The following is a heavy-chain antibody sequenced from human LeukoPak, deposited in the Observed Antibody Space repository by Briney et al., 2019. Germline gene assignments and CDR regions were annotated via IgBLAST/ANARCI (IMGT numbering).Heavy chain of an antibody. CDR1: GFTFDDYG. D-gene: IGHD3-9*01. CDR3: ARGPKTYYDILTGYYAPPDAFDI. CDR2: INWNGGST. J-gene: IGHJ3*02. Sequence: GGSLRLSCAASGFTFDDYGMSWVRQAPGKGLEWVSGINWNGGSTGYADSVKGRFTISRDNAKNSLYLQMNSLRAEDTALYHCARGPKTYYDILTGYYAPPDAFDIWGQGTMVTVSS. V-gene: IGHV3-20*01.